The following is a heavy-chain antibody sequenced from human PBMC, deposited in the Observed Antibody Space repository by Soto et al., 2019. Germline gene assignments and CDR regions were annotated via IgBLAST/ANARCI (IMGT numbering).Heavy chain of an antibody. J-gene: IGHJ4*02. CDR2: ISRDGSSK. D-gene: IGHD2-8*01. Sequence: GGSLRLSCAPSGFTFSRYAMNWCGQAPGEGLEWVAVISRDGSSKYYGDSVKGRFTVSGDNSNNTLYLSMTSLRPDDTAVFYCARSRNGAVPDSINFWGQGTLVTVSS. CDR3: ARSRNGAVPDSINF. V-gene: IGHV3-30-3*01. CDR1: GFTFSRYA.